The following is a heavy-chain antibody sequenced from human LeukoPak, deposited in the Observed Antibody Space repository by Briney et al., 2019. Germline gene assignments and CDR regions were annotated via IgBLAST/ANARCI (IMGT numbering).Heavy chain of an antibody. D-gene: IGHD2-15*01. Sequence: ASVKVSCKASGYTFTSYGISWVRQAPGQGLEWMGWISAYNGNTNYAQKLQGRVIMTTDTSKSTAYMELSRLRSDDTAVYYCARDRHRSGSYFDYWGQGTLVTVSS. J-gene: IGHJ4*02. CDR1: GYTFTSYG. CDR2: ISAYNGNT. CDR3: ARDRHRSGSYFDY. V-gene: IGHV1-18*01.